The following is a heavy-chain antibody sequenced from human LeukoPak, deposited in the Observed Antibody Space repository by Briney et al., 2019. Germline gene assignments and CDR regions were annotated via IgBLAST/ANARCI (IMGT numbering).Heavy chain of an antibody. Sequence: GGSLRLSCAASGFSFSFSSYWMHWVRQAPGNGLVWVSRINSDGSSTSYAESVKGRFTISRDNAKNTLYLQMNSLRAEDTAVYYCASAGGARRWELLMAFDYWGQGTLVTVSS. J-gene: IGHJ4*02. V-gene: IGHV3-74*01. CDR3: ASAGGARRWELLMAFDY. CDR2: INSDGSST. D-gene: IGHD1-26*01. CDR1: GFSFSFSSYW.